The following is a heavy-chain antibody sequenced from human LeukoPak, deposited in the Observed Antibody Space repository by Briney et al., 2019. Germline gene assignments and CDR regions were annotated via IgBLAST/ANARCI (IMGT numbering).Heavy chain of an antibody. V-gene: IGHV3-7*03. J-gene: IGHJ6*02. CDR1: GFTFSSYW. D-gene: IGHD3-3*01. CDR3: ARVSPGITIFGVVTYYYYGMDV. CDR2: IKQDGSEK. Sequence: GGSLRLSCAASGFTFSSYWMSWVRQAPGKGQEWVANIKQDGSEKYYVDSVKGRFTISRDNAKNSLYLQMNSLRAEDTAVYYCARVSPGITIFGVVTYYYYGMDVWGQGTTVTVSS.